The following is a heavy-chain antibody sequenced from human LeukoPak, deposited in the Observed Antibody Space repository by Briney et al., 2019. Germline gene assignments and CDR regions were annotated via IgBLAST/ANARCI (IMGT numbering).Heavy chain of an antibody. D-gene: IGHD6-13*01. CDR1: GFTFRHYA. J-gene: IGHJ4*02. V-gene: IGHV3-30*04. CDR2: ISYDGSNK. Sequence: PGRSLRLSCAASGFTFRHYAMHWVRQAPGKGLEWVAVISYDGSNKYYADSVKGRFTISRDNSKNTLYLQMNSLRAEDTAVYYCARGGYSSSWYYFDYWGQGTLVTVSS. CDR3: ARGGYSSSWYYFDY.